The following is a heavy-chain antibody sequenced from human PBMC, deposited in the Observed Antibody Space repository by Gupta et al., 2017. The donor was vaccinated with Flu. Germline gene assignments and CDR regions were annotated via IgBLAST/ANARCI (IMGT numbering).Heavy chain of an antibody. V-gene: IGHV3-11*01. Sequence: LSYRGAGFVFSGASIFLVRQSPGKGLEWVAFLCNTDTKTYYADSVRGRFTVSGDNAQKSVYLQMNNLRHDDTAVYYCTRDSSDSSRGMDVWGQGTAVTVSS. J-gene: IGHJ6*02. CDR2: LCNTDTKT. D-gene: IGHD3-22*01. CDR3: TRDSSDSSRGMDV. CDR1: GFVFSGAS.